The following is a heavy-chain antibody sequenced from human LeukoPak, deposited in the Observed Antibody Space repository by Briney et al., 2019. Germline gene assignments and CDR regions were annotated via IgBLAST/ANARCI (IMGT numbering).Heavy chain of an antibody. V-gene: IGHV4-34*01. CDR1: GGSFSDYY. J-gene: IGHJ6*03. CDR3: ARRRGYCSSTSCPVTPGDYYYYYMDV. Sequence: SETLSLTCAVYGGSFSDYYWSWIRQPPGKGLEWIGEINHSGSTNYNPSLKSRVTISVDTSKNQFSLKLSSVTAADTAVYYCARRRGYCSSTSCPVTPGDYYYYYMDVWGKGTTVTISS. D-gene: IGHD2-2*01. CDR2: INHSGST.